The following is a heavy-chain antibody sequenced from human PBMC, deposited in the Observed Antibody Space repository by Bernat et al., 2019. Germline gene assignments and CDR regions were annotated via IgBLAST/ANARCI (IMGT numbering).Heavy chain of an antibody. J-gene: IGHJ5*02. CDR3: TRSLATAA. CDR2: INIDGSIT. CDR1: GFTFSNHW. Sequence: EVQLVESGGDLVQPGGSLRLSCAASGFTFSNHWMHWVRQAPGKGLVWVSHINIDGSITSYADSVKGRFTISRDNAKNTLYLQMNSLRAEDTAVYYCTRSLATAAWGQGSLVTVSS. V-gene: IGHV3-74*01. D-gene: IGHD6-13*01.